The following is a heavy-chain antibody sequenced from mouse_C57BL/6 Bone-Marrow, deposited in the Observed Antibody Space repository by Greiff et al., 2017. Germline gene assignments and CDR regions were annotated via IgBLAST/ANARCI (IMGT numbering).Heavy chain of an antibody. CDR1: GYTFTDYY. CDR3: VSYDYDFAY. D-gene: IGHD2-4*01. J-gene: IGHJ3*01. Sequence: EVQLQQSGPVLVKPGASVKMSCKASGYTFTDYYMNWVKQSHGKSLEWIGVINPYNGGTSYNQKFKGKATLTVDKSSSTAYMELNGLTSEDSAVYYCVSYDYDFAYWGQGTLVTVSA. CDR2: INPYNGGT. V-gene: IGHV1-19*01.